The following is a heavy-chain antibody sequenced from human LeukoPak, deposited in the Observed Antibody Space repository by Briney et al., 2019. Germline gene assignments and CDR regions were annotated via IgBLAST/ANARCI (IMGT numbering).Heavy chain of an antibody. D-gene: IGHD6-19*01. CDR3: ARLTALAGHRGAFDI. V-gene: IGHV4-39*01. J-gene: IGHJ3*02. Sequence: SETLSLTSTVSGGSICGHTFYRDWIRQPPGKGLEWIATIYYNGNTFYNPSLKSRVAISIDMSKSQVSLHLSSVTAADTAIYYCARLTALAGHRGAFDIWGPGTMVTVSS. CDR2: IYYNGNT. CDR1: GGSICGHTFY.